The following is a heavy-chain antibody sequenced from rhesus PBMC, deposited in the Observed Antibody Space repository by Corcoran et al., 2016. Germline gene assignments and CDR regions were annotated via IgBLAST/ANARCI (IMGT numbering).Heavy chain of an antibody. CDR1: GGSISSNF. V-gene: IGHV4-160*01. CDR3: ASGLNPFDY. J-gene: IGHJ4*01. D-gene: IGHD3-3*01. CDR2: IYGSGGST. Sequence: QVQLQESGPGLVKPSETLSLTCAVSGGSISSNFWSWIRQPPGKGLEWIGRIYGSGGSTDSNSSLKSRVTISTAPSKNQFSLKLRSVTAADTAVYYCASGLNPFDYWGQGVLVTVSS.